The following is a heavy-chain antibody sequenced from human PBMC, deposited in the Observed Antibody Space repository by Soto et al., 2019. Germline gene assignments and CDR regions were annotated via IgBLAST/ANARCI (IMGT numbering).Heavy chain of an antibody. J-gene: IGHJ5*02. CDR3: ARQLSHIWDP. CDR2: IKPGTSDI. Sequence: PGESLKISCKGSGYTFTNYWIGWVRQMPGKGLEWMGIIKPGTSDIRYSPSCRGHVTISADEAVSTAYLQWSSLKASDTAMYYCARQLSHIWDPWGKGTPFTVSS. V-gene: IGHV5-51*01. CDR1: GYTFTNYW. D-gene: IGHD3-16*01.